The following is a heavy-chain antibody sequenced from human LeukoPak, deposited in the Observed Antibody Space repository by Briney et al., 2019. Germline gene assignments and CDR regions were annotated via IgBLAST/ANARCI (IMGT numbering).Heavy chain of an antibody. CDR3: ARVNRFDYGMDV. V-gene: IGHV4-30-4*01. J-gene: IGHJ6*02. CDR1: GGSISSGAYY. D-gene: IGHD1-14*01. CDR2: IYYSGST. Sequence: SETLSLTCTVSGGSISSGAYYWSWIRQPPGKGLEWIGYIYYSGSTYYNPSLKSRVTISVDTSKNQFSLKLSSVTAADTAVYYCARVNRFDYGMDVWGQGTTVTVSS.